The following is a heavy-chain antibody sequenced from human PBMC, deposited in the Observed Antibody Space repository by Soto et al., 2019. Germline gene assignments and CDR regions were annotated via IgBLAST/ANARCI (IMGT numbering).Heavy chain of an antibody. CDR1: GFKFSDYS. CDR2: ISRSNSTT. D-gene: IGHD5-12*01. J-gene: IGHJ4*02. Sequence: GSLRLSCAASGFKFSDYSMNWVRLAPGKGLEWVSYISRSNSTTYYAASVRGRFTISRDNAKNVLFLQLNSLRAEDTAVYYCARDTNHYDWLDYWGQGTLVTVSS. CDR3: ARDTNHYDWLDY. V-gene: IGHV3-48*04.